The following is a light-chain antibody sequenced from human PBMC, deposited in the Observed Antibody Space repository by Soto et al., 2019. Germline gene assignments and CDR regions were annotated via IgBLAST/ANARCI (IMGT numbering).Light chain of an antibody. J-gene: IGLJ2*01. CDR1: TGAVTSGHY. V-gene: IGLV7-46*01. CDR3: LLSYSGARV. Sequence: QAVVTQEPSLTVSPGGTVTRTCGSSTGAVTSGHYPYWFQQKPGQSPRTVIYDTSNKHSWTPARFSGSLLGGKAALTLSGAQPEDEAEYYCLLSYSGARVFGGWTKLTVL. CDR2: DTS.